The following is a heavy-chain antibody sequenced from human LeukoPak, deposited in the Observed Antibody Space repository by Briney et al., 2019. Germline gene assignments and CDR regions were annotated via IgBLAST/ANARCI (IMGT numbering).Heavy chain of an antibody. CDR2: IIRIFGKA. J-gene: IGHJ4*02. D-gene: IGHD3-22*01. Sequence: SAVNVSCKASRGIFSSYAISWVRQAPGQGVDGVGGIIRIFGKASYEQKFQRRVTITTAEYTSTAHMELSSLRSEDTDVYYCAREGGYYDSSGYFDYWGQGTLVTVSS. CDR3: AREGGYYDSSGYFDY. CDR1: RGIFSSYA. V-gene: IGHV1-69*05.